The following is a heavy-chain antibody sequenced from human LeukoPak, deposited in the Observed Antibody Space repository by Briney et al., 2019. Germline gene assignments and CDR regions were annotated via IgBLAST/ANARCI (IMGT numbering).Heavy chain of an antibody. Sequence: AATVTVSCKASGYTFTSYGSSWVRQPPGQGREGMGWISAYNGNTNYAQILQGGVTMTTETSTSTAYIELRSLRSDDKAVYYCERDFVRSGGSWQDYWGQGSLLTVS. CDR3: ERDFVRSGGSWQDY. J-gene: IGHJ4*02. D-gene: IGHD2-15*01. CDR2: ISAYNGNT. CDR1: GYTFTSYG. V-gene: IGHV1-18*04.